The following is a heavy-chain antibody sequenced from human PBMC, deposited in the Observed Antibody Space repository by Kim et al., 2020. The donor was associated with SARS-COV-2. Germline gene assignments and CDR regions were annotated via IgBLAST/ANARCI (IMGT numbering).Heavy chain of an antibody. CDR3: ARDPIDYSGFDRAYYYYGMVV. J-gene: IGHJ6*02. CDR2: ISSSSYT. CDR1: GFTFSDYY. Sequence: GGSLRLSCAASGFTFSDYYMSWIRQAPGKGLEWVSYISSSSYTNYADSVKGRFTSSRDNAKNSMYLQMNSLRAEDKAVYYCARDPIDYSGFDRAYYYYGMVVWGQGTTVTVSS. V-gene: IGHV3-11*05. D-gene: IGHD2-15*01.